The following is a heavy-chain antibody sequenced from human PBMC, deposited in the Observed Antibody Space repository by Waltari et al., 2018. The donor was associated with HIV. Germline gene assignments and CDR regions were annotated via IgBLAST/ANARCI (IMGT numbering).Heavy chain of an antibody. CDR2: IYPVDSDT. J-gene: IGHJ5*02. D-gene: IGHD6-19*01. CDR3: ARQLRAVAGGRGFDP. CDR1: GYSFTSYW. Sequence: EVQLVQSGAEVKKPGESLKISCKGSGYSFTSYWIGWVRQMPGKGLEWMGIIYPVDSDTRYSPSFQGQVTISADKSSSTAYLQWSSLKASDTAMYYCARQLRAVAGGRGFDPWGQGTLVTVSS. V-gene: IGHV5-51*01.